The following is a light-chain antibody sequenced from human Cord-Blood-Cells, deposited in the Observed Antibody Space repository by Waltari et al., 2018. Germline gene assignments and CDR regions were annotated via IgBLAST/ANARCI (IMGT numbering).Light chain of an antibody. CDR3: QQYNSYSPT. J-gene: IGKJ2*01. V-gene: IGKV1-5*01. CDR1: QSISSW. CDR2: DAS. Sequence: DIQMTQSPSTLSASAGHRVTITCRASQSISSWLAWYQQKPGKAPKLLIYDASSLESGVPSRFSGSGSGTEFTLTISSLQPDDFATYYCQQYNSYSPTFGQGTKLEIK.